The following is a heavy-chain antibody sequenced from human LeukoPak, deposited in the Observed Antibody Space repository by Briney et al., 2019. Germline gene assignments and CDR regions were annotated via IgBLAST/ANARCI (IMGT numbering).Heavy chain of an antibody. CDR1: GFTFSSYG. CDR3: AKPPPYCSSTSCYEYYFDY. D-gene: IGHD2-2*01. Sequence: GGSLRLSCAASGFTFSSYGMHWVRQAPGKGLEWVAFIRYDGSNKYYADSVKGRFTISRDNSKNTLYLQMNSLRAEDTAVYYCAKPPPYCSSTSCYEYYFDYWGQGTLVTVSS. CDR2: IRYDGSNK. J-gene: IGHJ4*02. V-gene: IGHV3-30*02.